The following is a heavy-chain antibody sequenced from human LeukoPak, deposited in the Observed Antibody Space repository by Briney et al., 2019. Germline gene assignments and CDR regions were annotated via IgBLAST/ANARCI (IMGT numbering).Heavy chain of an antibody. CDR1: GYSFTSYW. V-gene: IGHV5-51*01. J-gene: IGHJ4*02. CDR2: IYPGDSDT. D-gene: IGHD3-10*01. Sequence: GESLKISCKGSGYSFTSYWIGWVRQMPGKGREWMGIIYPGDSDTRYSPSFQGQVTNSADKSISTAYLQWSSLKASDTAMYYCARHVGITMVRGVLSYFDYWGQGTLVTVSS. CDR3: ARHVGITMVRGVLSYFDY.